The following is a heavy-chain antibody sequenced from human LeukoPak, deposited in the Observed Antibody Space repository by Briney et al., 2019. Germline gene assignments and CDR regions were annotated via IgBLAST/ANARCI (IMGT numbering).Heavy chain of an antibody. J-gene: IGHJ6*02. D-gene: IGHD6-13*01. CDR3: ASSPLDSSSWYSYGMDV. CDR2: ISSSSSYI. CDR1: GFTFSSYS. V-gene: IGHV3-21*01. Sequence: GGSLRLSCAASGFTFSSYSMTWVRQAPVKGLEWVSSISSSSSYIYYADSVKGRFTISRDNAKNSLYLQMNSLRAEDTAVYYCASSPLDSSSWYSYGMDVWGQGTTVTVSS.